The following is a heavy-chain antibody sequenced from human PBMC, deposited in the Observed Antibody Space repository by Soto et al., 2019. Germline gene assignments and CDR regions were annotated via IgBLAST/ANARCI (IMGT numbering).Heavy chain of an antibody. CDR3: ARVPSTAAGSPT. CDR1: GFTFSSYG. D-gene: IGHD6-13*01. V-gene: IGHV3-30*03. Sequence: GGSLRLSCAASGFTFSSYGMHWVRQAPGKGLEWVAVISYDGSNKYYADSVKGRFTISRDNSKNTLYLQMNSLRAEDTAAYYCARVPSTAAGSPTWGQGTLVTVSS. CDR2: ISYDGSNK. J-gene: IGHJ5*02.